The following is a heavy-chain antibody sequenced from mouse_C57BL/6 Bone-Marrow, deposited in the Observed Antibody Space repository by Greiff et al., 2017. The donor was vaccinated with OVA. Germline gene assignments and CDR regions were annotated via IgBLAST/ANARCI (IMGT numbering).Heavy chain of an antibody. Sequence: VQLQQPGAELVRPGSSVKLSCKASGYTFTSYWMDWVKQRPGQGLEWIGNIYPSDSETHYNQKFKDKATLTVDKSSSTAYMQLSSLTSEDSAVYYCASGIYYGSPYYFDYWGQGTTLTVSS. CDR1: GYTFTSYW. CDR3: ASGIYYGSPYYFDY. J-gene: IGHJ2*01. D-gene: IGHD1-1*01. CDR2: IYPSDSET. V-gene: IGHV1-61*01.